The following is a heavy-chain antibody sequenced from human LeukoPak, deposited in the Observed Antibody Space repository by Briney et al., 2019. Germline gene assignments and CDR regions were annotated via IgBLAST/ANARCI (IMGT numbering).Heavy chain of an antibody. CDR1: GGTFSSYA. J-gene: IGHJ4*02. CDR2: ISAYNGNT. CDR3: ARGVKYYYDSSGYYYPFDY. D-gene: IGHD3-22*01. V-gene: IGHV1-18*01. Sequence: GSSVKVSCKASGGTFSSYAISWVRQAPGQGLEWMGWISAYNGNTNYAQKLQGRVTMTTDTSTSTAYMELRSLRSDDTAVYYCARGVKYYYDSSGYYYPFDYWGQGTLVTVSS.